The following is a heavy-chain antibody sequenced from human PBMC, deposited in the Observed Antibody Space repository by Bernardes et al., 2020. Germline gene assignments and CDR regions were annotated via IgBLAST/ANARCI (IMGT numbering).Heavy chain of an antibody. CDR3: ARDEPDFGDYLRGYS. Sequence: ASVKVSCKASGYTFSNYAIHWVRQAPGQRLEWMGRINAGNGNTRYSQNFQDRVTITRDTSARTAYMELRSLRPEDTAFYYCARDEPDFGDYLRGYSWSQGTLVTGSS. V-gene: IGHV1-3*01. CDR1: GYTFSNYA. J-gene: IGHJ4*02. CDR2: INAGNGNT. D-gene: IGHD4-17*01.